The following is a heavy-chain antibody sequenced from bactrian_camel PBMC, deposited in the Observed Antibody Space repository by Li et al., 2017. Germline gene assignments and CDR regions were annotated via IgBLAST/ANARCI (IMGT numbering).Heavy chain of an antibody. CDR3: AAATVCSSARCCATISQSEYNS. V-gene: IGHV3S63*01. CDR2: VYMVHGTT. J-gene: IGHJ4*01. Sequence: HVQLVESGGGSVQAGGSLRLSCAASGYTYAPTCMAWFRQAPGKERERVAHVYMVHGTTNYADSVKGRFTISQADAKNSVYLQMNSLKPEDTAMYYCAAATVCSSARCCATISQSEYNSWGRGTQVTVS. D-gene: IGHD6*01. CDR1: GYTYAPTC.